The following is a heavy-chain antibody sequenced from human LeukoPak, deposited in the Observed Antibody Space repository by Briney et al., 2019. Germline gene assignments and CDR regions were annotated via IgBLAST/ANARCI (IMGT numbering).Heavy chain of an antibody. V-gene: IGHV3-53*01. CDR1: GSTVSSNY. Sequence: GGSLRLSCAASGSTVSSNYMSWVRQAPGKGLEWVSVIYSGGSTYYADSVKGRFTISRDNSKNTLYLQMNSLRAEDTAVYYCARDGYRSDAFDIWGQGTMVTVSS. J-gene: IGHJ3*02. CDR3: ARDGYRSDAFDI. CDR2: IYSGGST. D-gene: IGHD5-12*01.